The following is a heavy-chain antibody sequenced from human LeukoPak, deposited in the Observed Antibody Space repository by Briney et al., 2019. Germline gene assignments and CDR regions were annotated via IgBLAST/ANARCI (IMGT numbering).Heavy chain of an antibody. CDR1: GYTFTGYY. CDR2: INPNSGGT. V-gene: IGHV1-2*02. CDR3: ARGALSFNWGSGDC. Sequence: ASVKVSCKASGYTFTGYYMHWVRQAPGQGLEWMGWINPNSGGTNYAQKFQGRVTMTRDTSISTAYMELSRLRSDDTAVYYCARGALSFNWGSGDCWGQGTLVTVSS. D-gene: IGHD7-27*01. J-gene: IGHJ4*02.